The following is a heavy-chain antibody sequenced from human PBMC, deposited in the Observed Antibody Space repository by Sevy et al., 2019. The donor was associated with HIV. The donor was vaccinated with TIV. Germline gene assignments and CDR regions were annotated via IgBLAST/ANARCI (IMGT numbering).Heavy chain of an antibody. J-gene: IGHJ4*02. CDR3: ARDAGYTTKFHPLH. Sequence: GGSLRLSCSASGFRLNTYAMHWVRQAPGKGLEWVSVISSTGNFESYAASVKGRFTISKDNSKNTVYLQMNSLRPEDTAMYYCARDAGYTTKFHPLHWGQGTLVTVSS. D-gene: IGHD5-12*01. CDR1: GFRLNTYA. V-gene: IGHV3-30*04. CDR2: ISSTGNFE.